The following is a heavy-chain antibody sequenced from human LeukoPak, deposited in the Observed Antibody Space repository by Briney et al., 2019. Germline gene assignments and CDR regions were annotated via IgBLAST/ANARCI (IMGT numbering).Heavy chain of an antibody. Sequence: ASVKVSCKASGYTFTSYDINWVRQATGQGLEWMGWMNPNSGNTGYAQKFQGRVTMTRNTSISTAYMELSSLRSEDTAVYYCARGFKRFSGSLLGYWGQGTLVTVSS. CDR1: GYTFTSYD. J-gene: IGHJ4*02. D-gene: IGHD1-26*01. V-gene: IGHV1-8*01. CDR2: MNPNSGNT. CDR3: ARGFKRFSGSLLGY.